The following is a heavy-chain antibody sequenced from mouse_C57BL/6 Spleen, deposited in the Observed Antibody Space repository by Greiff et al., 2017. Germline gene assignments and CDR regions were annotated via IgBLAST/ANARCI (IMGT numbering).Heavy chain of an antibody. CDR3: TPVAYGSSSYYFDY. V-gene: IGHV1-15*01. Sequence: VQLQQSGAELVRPGASVTLSCKASGYTFTDYEMHWVKQTPVHGLEWIGAIDPETGGTAYNQKFKGKAILTADKSSSTAYMELRSLTSEDSAVYYCTPVAYGSSSYYFDYWGQGTTLTVSS. CDR2: IDPETGGT. D-gene: IGHD1-1*01. CDR1: GYTFTDYE. J-gene: IGHJ2*01.